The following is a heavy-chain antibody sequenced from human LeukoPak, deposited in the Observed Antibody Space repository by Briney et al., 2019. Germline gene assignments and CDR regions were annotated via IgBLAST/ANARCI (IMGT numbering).Heavy chain of an antibody. CDR3: ARGWTLSKFDY. J-gene: IGHJ4*02. D-gene: IGHD3/OR15-3a*01. V-gene: IGHV4-30-2*01. CDR1: GGSISSGGHS. CDR2: IYHTGST. Sequence: SQTLSLTCTVSGGSISSGGHSWSWIRQPPGKGLEWIGYIYHTGSTFYNPSLKSRITISVDRSKNQFSLKLSSVTAADTAVYYCARGWTLSKFDYWGQGTLVTVSS.